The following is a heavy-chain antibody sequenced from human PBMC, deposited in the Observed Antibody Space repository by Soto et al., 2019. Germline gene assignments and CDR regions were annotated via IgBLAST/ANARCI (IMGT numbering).Heavy chain of an antibody. J-gene: IGHJ4*02. CDR3: ARHSGSGSYAHFDY. D-gene: IGHD3-10*01. CDR2: FYSSGDT. V-gene: IGHV4-39*01. CDR1: GGSISSSNYY. Sequence: SETLSLTCTVSGGSISSSNYYWGWIRQPPGKGLEWIGSFYSSGDTYYNPSLKGRVTISVDTSKKQFSLKLNSMTAADTAVYYCARHSGSGSYAHFDYWGQGTLVTVSS.